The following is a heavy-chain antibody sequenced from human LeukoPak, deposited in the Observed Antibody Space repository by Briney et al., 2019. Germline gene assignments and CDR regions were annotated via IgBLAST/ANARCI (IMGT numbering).Heavy chain of an antibody. CDR1: GYTFTNYA. CDR3: ARGRDYYGSSDYPDPTYFDY. Sequence: ASVKVSCKASGYTFTNYAISGVRQAPGQGLEWMGRISAYSGNTNYAQKLQGRVTMTTATSTSTAYMELRSLRSDDTAVYFCARGRDYYGSSDYPDPTYFDYWGQGTLVTVSS. D-gene: IGHD3-22*01. V-gene: IGHV1-18*01. CDR2: ISAYSGNT. J-gene: IGHJ4*02.